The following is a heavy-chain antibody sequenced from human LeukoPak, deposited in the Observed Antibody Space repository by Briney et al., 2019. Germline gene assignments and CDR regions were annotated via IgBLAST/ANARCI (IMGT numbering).Heavy chain of an antibody. CDR3: ARAYDLPDAFDI. J-gene: IGHJ3*02. Sequence: NPSETLSLTCIVSGGSISRYSWNWIRQSPGKGLEWVGYIAHSGTTSYKSSLKSRVTISVDTSKNQFSLKLSSVTAADTAVYYCARAYDLPDAFDIWGQGTMVTVSS. D-gene: IGHD5-12*01. V-gene: IGHV4-59*12. CDR1: GGSISRYS. CDR2: IAHSGTT.